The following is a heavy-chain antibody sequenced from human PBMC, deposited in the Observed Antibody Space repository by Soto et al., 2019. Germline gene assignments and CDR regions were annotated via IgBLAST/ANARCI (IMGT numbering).Heavy chain of an antibody. J-gene: IGHJ3*02. CDR2: IYYSGST. D-gene: IGHD5-12*01. V-gene: IGHV4-30-4*01. Sequence: QMQLQESGPGLLKPSQTLSLTCTVSGGSISSGSMTRGGYYWNWVRQLPGKGLEWIGYIYYSGSTYYNPSLKSRVTISVDRSKNQFSLKLSSVTAADTAVYYCARGNSGYDSQGAFDIWGQGTMVTVSS. CDR3: ARGNSGYDSQGAFDI. CDR1: GGSISSGSMTRGGYY.